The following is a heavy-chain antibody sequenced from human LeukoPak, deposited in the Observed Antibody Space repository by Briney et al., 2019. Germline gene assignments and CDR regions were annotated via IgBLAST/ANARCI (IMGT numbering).Heavy chain of an antibody. V-gene: IGHV1-46*01. D-gene: IGHD2-8*01. CDR2: INPSGGST. CDR3: ARGNGVCPTY. CDR1: GYTFTSYY. Sequence: ASVKVSCKASGYTFTSYYMHWVRQAPGQGLEWMGIINPSGGSTSYTEKFQGRVTITRDTSTSTVSMELSSLRSEDTAVYYCARGNGVCPTYWGQGTLVTVSS. J-gene: IGHJ4*02.